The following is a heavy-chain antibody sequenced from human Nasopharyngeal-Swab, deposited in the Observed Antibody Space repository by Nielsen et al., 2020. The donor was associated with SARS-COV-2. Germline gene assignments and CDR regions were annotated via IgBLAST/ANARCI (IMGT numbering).Heavy chain of an antibody. J-gene: IGHJ4*02. D-gene: IGHD1-26*01. CDR1: GFTFSSYG. CDR3: AKDRGAPDY. Sequence: GSLRLSCAASGFTFSSYGMHWVRQAPGKGLEWVAVISYDGSNKYYADSVKGRFTISRDNSKNTLYLQMNSLRAEDTAVYYCAKDRGAPDYWGQGTLVTVSS. CDR2: ISYDGSNK. V-gene: IGHV3-30*18.